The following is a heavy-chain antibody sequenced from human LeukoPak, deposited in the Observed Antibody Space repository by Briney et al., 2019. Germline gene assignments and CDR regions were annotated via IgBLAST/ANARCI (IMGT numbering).Heavy chain of an antibody. D-gene: IGHD5-18*01. CDR2: INKDGSEK. Sequence: GGSLRLSCAASGFTFSSYWVSWVRQAPGKGLECVANINKDGSEKYYLASVKGRITISRDNAKTSLYLQMNSLRAEDTAVYYCARHLSGITGYTYGRGIDYWGQGILVTVSS. CDR1: GFTFSSYW. J-gene: IGHJ4*02. CDR3: ARHLSGITGYTYGRGIDY. V-gene: IGHV3-7*01.